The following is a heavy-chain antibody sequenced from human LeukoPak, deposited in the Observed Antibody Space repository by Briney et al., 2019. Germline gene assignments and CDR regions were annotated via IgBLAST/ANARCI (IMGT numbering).Heavy chain of an antibody. CDR1: GYTLTELS. Sequence: ASVKVSCKVSGYTLTELSMHWVRQAPGKGLEWMGGFDPEDGETIYAQKFQGRVTMTEDTSIDTAYMELSSLRSEDTAVYYCATSSQYQLLFGAFDIWGQGTMVTVSS. D-gene: IGHD2-2*01. V-gene: IGHV1-24*01. CDR3: ATSSQYQLLFGAFDI. J-gene: IGHJ3*02. CDR2: FDPEDGET.